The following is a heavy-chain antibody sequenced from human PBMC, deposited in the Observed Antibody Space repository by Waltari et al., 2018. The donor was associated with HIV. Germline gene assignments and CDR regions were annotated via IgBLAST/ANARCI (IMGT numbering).Heavy chain of an antibody. CDR1: RFTVRGSG. D-gene: IGHD3-16*01. CDR2: IGSDGYNK. J-gene: IGHJ3*02. Sequence: QVYSLDSGGAVVQPGGSLNLFCAGSRFTVRGSGMHWARQAPGKGLEWVAVIGSDGYNKFYADSVRGRFTFSRDNSKYTLSLQMNSLRAEDTALYYCVKERGPFNGFDIWGQGTMVTVSS. CDR3: VKERGPFNGFDI. V-gene: IGHV3-33*06.